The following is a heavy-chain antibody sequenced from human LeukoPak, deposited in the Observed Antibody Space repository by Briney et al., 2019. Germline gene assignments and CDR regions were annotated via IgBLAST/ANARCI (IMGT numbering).Heavy chain of an antibody. Sequence: GGSLRLSCAASGFSVSTFYMSWVRQAPGKGLEWVSVLYTAGPTYYADSVQGRFTISRDNSKNTLFLQMDSLRADDTATYYCARSGPSVLWSKSFDYWGQGALVTVSS. V-gene: IGHV3-66*01. CDR2: LYTAGPT. CDR3: ARSGPSVLWSKSFDY. D-gene: IGHD3-10*01. CDR1: GFSVSTFY. J-gene: IGHJ4*02.